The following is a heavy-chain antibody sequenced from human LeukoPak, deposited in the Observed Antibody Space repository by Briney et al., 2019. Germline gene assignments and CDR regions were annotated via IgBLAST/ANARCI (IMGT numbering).Heavy chain of an antibody. Sequence: PSETLSLTCTVSGGSISSPYYWGWIRQTPGKGLEWIGNIYYGGSTYQNPSLKSRVTISVVTSKKQFSLKLSSVTAADTAFYYRARAGYQVLPSSPVYFHHWGQGTLVTVSS. J-gene: IGHJ1*01. V-gene: IGHV4-39*07. CDR2: IYYGGST. D-gene: IGHD2-2*01. CDR1: GGSISSPYY. CDR3: ARAGYQVLPSSPVYFHH.